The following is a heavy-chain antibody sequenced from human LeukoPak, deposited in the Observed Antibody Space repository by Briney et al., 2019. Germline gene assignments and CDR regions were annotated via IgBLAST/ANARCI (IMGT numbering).Heavy chain of an antibody. CDR2: ISGSGGST. D-gene: IGHD3-3*01. CDR3: AKGRPEPPYYDFWSGPGHFDY. J-gene: IGHJ4*02. Sequence: GGSLRLSCAASGFTFSSYAMSWVRQAPGKGLEWVSAISGSGGSTYYADSVKGRFTISRDNSKNTLYLQMNSLRAEDTAVYYCAKGRPEPPYYDFWSGPGHFDYWGQGTLVTVSS. V-gene: IGHV3-23*01. CDR1: GFTFSSYA.